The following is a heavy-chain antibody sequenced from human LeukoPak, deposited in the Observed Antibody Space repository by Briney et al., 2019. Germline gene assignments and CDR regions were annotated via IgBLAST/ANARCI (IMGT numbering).Heavy chain of an antibody. V-gene: IGHV3-23*01. CDR3: AKDDRREGDYGAVDN. Sequence: GGSLRLSCAASGFTFSNYAMTWVRQAPGKGLEWVSAISGGGDIIRYADSVKGRFTISRDNSKNTLYLQMSSLRAEDTAVYYCAKDDRREGDYGAVDNWGQGTMVTVSS. D-gene: IGHD4-17*01. CDR1: GFTFSNYA. J-gene: IGHJ3*02. CDR2: ISGGGDII.